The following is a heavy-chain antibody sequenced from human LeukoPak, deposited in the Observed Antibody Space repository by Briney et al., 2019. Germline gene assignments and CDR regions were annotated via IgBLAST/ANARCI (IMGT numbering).Heavy chain of an antibody. CDR2: IYYSGTT. CDR1: GGSISSGDYY. D-gene: IGHD3-10*02. V-gene: IGHV4-30-4*01. Sequence: PSETLSLTCTVSGGSISSGDYYWSWIRQPPGKGLEWIGYIYYSGTTYYNPSLKSRVTISVDTSKNQFSLKLRSVTAADTAFYYCARVFGIQWVDYWGQGTLVTVSS. J-gene: IGHJ4*02. CDR3: ARVFGIQWVDY.